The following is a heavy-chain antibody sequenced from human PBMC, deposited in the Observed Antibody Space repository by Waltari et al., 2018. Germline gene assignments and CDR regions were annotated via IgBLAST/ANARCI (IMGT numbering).Heavy chain of an antibody. V-gene: IGHV3-15*01. Sequence: EVQLVESGGGLVKPGGSLRLSCAASGFTFSNAWMSWVRQAPGKGLEWVGRIKSKTDGGTTDYAAPVKGRFTISRDDSKNTLYLQMNSLKTEDTAVYYCTTDPPSGSYSRYYYYYMDVWGKGTTVTVSS. CDR2: IKSKTDGGTT. CDR3: TTDPPSGSYSRYYYYYMDV. D-gene: IGHD1-26*01. J-gene: IGHJ6*03. CDR1: GFTFSNAW.